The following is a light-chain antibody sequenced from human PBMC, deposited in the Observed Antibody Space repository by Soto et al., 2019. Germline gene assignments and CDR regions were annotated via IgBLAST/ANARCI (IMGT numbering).Light chain of an antibody. CDR1: QNFDNNY. V-gene: IGKV3-20*01. CDR3: QQYNKSPRT. CDR2: GAI. Sequence: EIVLTQSPGSLSLSPGERATLSCRASQNFDNNYLAWYQQKPGQAPRLLIYGAIYRATGIPDRFSGSGSGTDFTLTISRLEPEDFAMYYCQQYNKSPRTFGQGTKVEVK. J-gene: IGKJ1*01.